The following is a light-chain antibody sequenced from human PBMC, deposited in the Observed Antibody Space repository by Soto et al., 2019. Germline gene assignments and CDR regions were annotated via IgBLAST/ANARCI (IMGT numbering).Light chain of an antibody. CDR1: SSDIGFYNY. J-gene: IGLJ1*01. CDR3: SSYSTSFFYV. Sequence: QSALTQPASVSGSPGQSITISCTGTSSDIGFYNYVSWYQQYPGKAPNLLIYGVTNRPSGVSYRFSGSKSGSTASLTISGLRDEDEDDYYCSSYSTSFFYVFGTGTKLTVL. V-gene: IGLV2-14*03. CDR2: GVT.